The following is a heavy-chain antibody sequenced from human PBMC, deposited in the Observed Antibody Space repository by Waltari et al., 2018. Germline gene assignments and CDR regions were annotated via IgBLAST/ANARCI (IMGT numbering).Heavy chain of an antibody. CDR3: AKDLSPYDTGPDFDY. CDR2: ISGRGGST. V-gene: IGHV3-23*01. CDR1: GFTFSSYA. D-gene: IGHD3-22*01. Sequence: EVQLLESGGGLVQPGGSLRLSCAASGFTFSSYAMSWVRQAPGKGLEWVSAISGRGGSTYYADSVKGRFTISRDNSKNTLYLQMNSLRAEDTAVYYCAKDLSPYDTGPDFDYWGQGTLVTVSS. J-gene: IGHJ4*02.